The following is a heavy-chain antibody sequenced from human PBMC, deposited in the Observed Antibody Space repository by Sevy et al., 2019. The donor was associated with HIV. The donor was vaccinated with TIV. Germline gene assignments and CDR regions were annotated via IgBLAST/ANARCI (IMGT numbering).Heavy chain of an antibody. CDR3: ARTKSNTAMVSSDY. J-gene: IGHJ4*02. CDR2: ISSSSSTM. CDR1: GFTFFAYT. V-gene: IGHV3-48*01. D-gene: IGHD5-18*01. Sequence: GGSLRLSCAASGFTFFAYTMHWVRQAPGQGLEWVSYISSSSSTMYYADSVKGRFTISRDNAKNSLYLQMNTLRAEDTAVYYCARTKSNTAMVSSDYWGQGTLVTVSS.